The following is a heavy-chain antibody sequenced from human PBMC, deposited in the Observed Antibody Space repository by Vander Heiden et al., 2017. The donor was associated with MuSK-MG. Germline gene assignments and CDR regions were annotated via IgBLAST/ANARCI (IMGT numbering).Heavy chain of an antibody. CDR3: ARVVEVFWSGYYKPPQDYYYYYMDV. CDR1: SSYA. CDR2: ISYDGSNK. D-gene: IGHD3-3*01. Sequence: SSYAMHWVRQAPGKGLEWVAVISYDGSNKYYADSVKGRFTISRDNSKNTLYLQMNSLRAEDTAVYYCARVVEVFWSGYYKPPQDYYYYYMDVWGKGTTVTVSS. V-gene: IGHV3-30-3*01. J-gene: IGHJ6*03.